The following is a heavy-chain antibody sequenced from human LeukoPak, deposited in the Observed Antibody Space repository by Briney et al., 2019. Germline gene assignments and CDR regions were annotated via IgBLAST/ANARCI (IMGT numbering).Heavy chain of an antibody. V-gene: IGHV3-48*03. J-gene: IGHJ4*02. Sequence: PGGSLRLSCAASGFTFNSYEMNWVRQAPGKGLEWVSYISSSGSTIYYADSVKGRFTISRDNAKNSLYLQMNSLRAEDTAVYYCARELGDSSGYPYWGQGTLVTVSS. CDR1: GFTFNSYE. CDR3: ARELGDSSGYPY. CDR2: ISSSGSTI. D-gene: IGHD3-22*01.